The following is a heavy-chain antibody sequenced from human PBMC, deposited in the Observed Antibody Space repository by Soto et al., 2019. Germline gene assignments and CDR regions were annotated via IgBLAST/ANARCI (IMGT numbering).Heavy chain of an antibody. CDR1: GGSISSYY. Sequence: SETLSLTCTVSGGSISSYYWSWIRQPPGKGLEWIGYIYYSGSTNYNPSLKSRVTISVDTSKNQFSLKLSSVTAADTAVYYCARGLRNFDYWGQGPLVTVSS. V-gene: IGHV4-59*01. J-gene: IGHJ4*02. CDR2: IYYSGST. D-gene: IGHD5-18*01. CDR3: ARGLRNFDY.